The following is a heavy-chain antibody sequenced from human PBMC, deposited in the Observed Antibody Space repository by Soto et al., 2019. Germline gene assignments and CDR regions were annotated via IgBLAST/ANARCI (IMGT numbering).Heavy chain of an antibody. V-gene: IGHV1-46*03. CDR2: INPSGGST. CDR1: GYTFTSYY. D-gene: IGHD2-15*01. Sequence: ASVKVSCKASGYTFTSYYMHWVRQAPGQGLEWMGIINPSGGSTSYAQKFQGRVTMTRDTSTSTVYMELSSLRSEDTAVYYCAREECSGGSCNQKPSPAFDIWGQGTMVTVSS. J-gene: IGHJ3*02. CDR3: AREECSGGSCNQKPSPAFDI.